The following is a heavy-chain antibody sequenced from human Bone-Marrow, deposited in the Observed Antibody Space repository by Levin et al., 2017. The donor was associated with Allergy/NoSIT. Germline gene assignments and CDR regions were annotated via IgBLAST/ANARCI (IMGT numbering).Heavy chain of an antibody. J-gene: IGHJ4*02. Sequence: PSETLSLTCTVSGGSINRGGYYWSWIRQPPGKGLEWIGYIYYSGRTYYNPSLKSRITMSVDTSKNQFSLKLTSVTAADTALYYCARDRGGPYFDFWSTYSLFDSWGRGTLVTVSS. D-gene: IGHD3-3*01. CDR1: GGSINRGGYY. CDR2: IYYSGRT. CDR3: ARDRGGPYFDFWSTYSLFDS. V-gene: IGHV4-31*03.